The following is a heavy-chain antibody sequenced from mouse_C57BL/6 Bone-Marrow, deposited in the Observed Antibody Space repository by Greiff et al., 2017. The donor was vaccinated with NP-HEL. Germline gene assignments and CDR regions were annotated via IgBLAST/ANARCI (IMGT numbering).Heavy chain of an antibody. J-gene: IGHJ2*01. CDR1: GYTFTSYW. Sequence: QVQLQQPGAELVRPGSSVKLSCKASGYTFTSYWMHWVKQRPIQGLEWIGNIDPSDSETHYNQKFKDKATLTVDKSSSTAYMQLSSLTSEDSAVYYCARWRVTVVDYWGQGTTRTVSS. CDR2: IDPSDSET. CDR3: ARWRVTVVDY. D-gene: IGHD1-1*01. V-gene: IGHV1-52*01.